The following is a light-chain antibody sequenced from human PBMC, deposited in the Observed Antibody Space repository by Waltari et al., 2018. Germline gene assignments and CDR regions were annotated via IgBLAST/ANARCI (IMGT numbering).Light chain of an antibody. Sequence: DIQMTQSPSSLSASVGDRVNVTCRASQGISNFLNWYQQKPGKAPKLLIYTASTLQSGVPSRFSGDGSGTEFTLTISSLQPEDFATYYCQQSYSFPETFGPGTKVDV. CDR3: QQSYSFPET. CDR2: TAS. CDR1: QGISNF. J-gene: IGKJ3*01. V-gene: IGKV1-39*01.